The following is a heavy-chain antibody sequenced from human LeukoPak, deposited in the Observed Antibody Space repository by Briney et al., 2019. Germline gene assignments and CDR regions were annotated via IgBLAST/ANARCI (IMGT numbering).Heavy chain of an antibody. D-gene: IGHD3-22*01. CDR1: GGSISSGSYY. V-gene: IGHV4-61*02. CDR2: IYTSGST. CDR3: ARESYYDSY. J-gene: IGHJ4*02. Sequence: SETLSLTCTVSGGSISSGSYYWSWIRQPAGKGLEWIGRIYTSGSTNYNPSLKSRVTMSVDTSKNQFSLKLSSVTAADTAVYYCARESYYDSYWGQGTLVTVSS.